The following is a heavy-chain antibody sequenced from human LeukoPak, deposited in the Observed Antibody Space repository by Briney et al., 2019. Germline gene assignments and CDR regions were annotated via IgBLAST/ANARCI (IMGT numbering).Heavy chain of an antibody. D-gene: IGHD5-18*01. CDR1: GGSISSSSYY. Sequence: SETLSLTCTVSGGSISSSSYYWGWIRQPPGKGLGWIGSIYYSGSTYYNPSLKSRVTISVDTSKNQFSLKLSSVTAADTAVYYCARRPVRQLWFRGAFDYWGQGTLVTVSS. CDR3: ARRPVRQLWFRGAFDY. J-gene: IGHJ4*02. CDR2: IYYSGST. V-gene: IGHV4-39*01.